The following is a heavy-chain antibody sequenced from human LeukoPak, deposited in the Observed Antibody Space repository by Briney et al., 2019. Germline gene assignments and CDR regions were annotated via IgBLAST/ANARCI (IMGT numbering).Heavy chain of an antibody. D-gene: IGHD1-14*01. V-gene: IGHV4-59*01. CDR2: IFYSGST. Sequence: SETLSLTCTVSGDSISSYYWSWIRQPPWRGLEWIGYIFYSGSTNYNPSLKSRVTISVDMSKNHFSLKLSSVTAADTAVYYCARGANRTSDYFDYWGRGTLVTVSS. J-gene: IGHJ4*02. CDR3: ARGANRTSDYFDY. CDR1: GDSISSYY.